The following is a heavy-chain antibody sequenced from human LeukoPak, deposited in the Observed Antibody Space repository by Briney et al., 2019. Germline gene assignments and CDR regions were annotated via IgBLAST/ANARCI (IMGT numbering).Heavy chain of an antibody. D-gene: IGHD5-18*01. CDR2: ISSSSSYI. Sequence: GGSLRLSCAASGFTFSSYSMNWVRQAPGKGLEWVSSISSSSSYIYYADSVKGRFTISRDNAKNSLYLQMNSLRAGDTAVYYCARAVPGYSYGYDYWGQGTLVTVSS. J-gene: IGHJ4*02. V-gene: IGHV3-21*01. CDR1: GFTFSSYS. CDR3: ARAVPGYSYGYDY.